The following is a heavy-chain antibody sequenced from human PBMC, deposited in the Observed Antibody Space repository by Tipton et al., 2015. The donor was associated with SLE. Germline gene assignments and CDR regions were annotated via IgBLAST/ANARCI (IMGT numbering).Heavy chain of an antibody. D-gene: IGHD3-3*01. CDR1: GGSFSGYY. Sequence: AGLVKPSETLSLTCAVYGGSFSGYYWGWMRQSPGKGLEWIGEINHSGSPNYNPSLKSRVTISVDTSKNQFSLKLTSVTAADTAVYYCARDPYDSWSDYQATFDYWGQGTLVTVSP. V-gene: IGHV4-34*01. J-gene: IGHJ4*02. CDR3: ARDPYDSWSDYQATFDY. CDR2: INHSGSP.